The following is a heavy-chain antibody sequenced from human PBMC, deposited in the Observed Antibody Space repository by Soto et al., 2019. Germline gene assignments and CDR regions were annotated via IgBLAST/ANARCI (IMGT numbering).Heavy chain of an antibody. Sequence: PSETLSLTCAVSGGSFSAYYWTWIRQPPGRGLEWIGEIDHSGSTNYNQSLEGRVTMSIDTAKNRFSLNVTSVTAADTAVYYCVRGLRYSGMDVWGQGTTVTVSS. J-gene: IGHJ6*02. V-gene: IGHV4-34*01. CDR3: VRGLRYSGMDV. CDR2: IDHSGST. CDR1: GGSFSAYY. D-gene: IGHD2-15*01.